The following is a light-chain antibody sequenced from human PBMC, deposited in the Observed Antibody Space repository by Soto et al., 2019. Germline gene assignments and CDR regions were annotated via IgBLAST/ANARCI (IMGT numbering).Light chain of an antibody. J-gene: IGKJ5*01. Sequence: EGVLTQSPGTLSLSPGERDTLSCRASQSLSNYFLACHQQKPGQAPRLLIYDVSNGAAGIPARFSGSGSGTNFPLTISSLEPEDFSVYYCQQRYNWPVTFGQGTRLEIK. CDR3: QQRYNWPVT. CDR2: DVS. V-gene: IGKV3-11*01. CDR1: QSLSNY.